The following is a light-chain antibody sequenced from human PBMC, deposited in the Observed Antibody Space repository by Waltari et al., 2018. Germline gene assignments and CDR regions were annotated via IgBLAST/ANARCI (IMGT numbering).Light chain of an antibody. CDR3: QQYGRSPRP. Sequence: EIVLTQSPGTLSLSPGERATLSCRASQIIVDNYLAWYQQKPGPAPRLLIFGASNRATGIPDRFSGSGSGTDFTLTISRLEPEDFAVYYCQQYGRSPRPFGQGTKLEI. CDR1: QIIVDNY. J-gene: IGKJ2*01. V-gene: IGKV3-20*01. CDR2: GAS.